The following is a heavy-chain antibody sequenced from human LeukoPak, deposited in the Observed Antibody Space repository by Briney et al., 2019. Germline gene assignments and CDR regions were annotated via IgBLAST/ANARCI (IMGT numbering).Heavy chain of an antibody. D-gene: IGHD2-15*01. J-gene: IGHJ4*02. CDR3: ATPLPYCSGGTCYSLDY. CDR2: IWYEGSNK. V-gene: IGHV3-33*01. Sequence: GGSLRLSCATSGFTLSTYDMHWVRQAPGKGLERVAVIWYEGSNKNYADAVKGRFTISRDNSKNTLFLQMNSLRAEDTAVYYCATPLPYCSGGTCYSLDYWGQGTLVTVSS. CDR1: GFTLSTYD.